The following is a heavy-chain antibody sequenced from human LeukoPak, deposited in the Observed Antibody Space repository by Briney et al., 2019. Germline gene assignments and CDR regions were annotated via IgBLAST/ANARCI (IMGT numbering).Heavy chain of an antibody. Sequence: GGSLRLSCAASGFDFNHVWMSWVRQAPGKGLEWVGRIKSKADGVTTDYAAPVKGRFTISRGDSKNTLYLQMNSLKTEDTAVYYCARIRGYSVYDFSYWGQGTLVTVPS. CDR3: ARIRGYSVYDFSY. D-gene: IGHD5/OR15-5a*01. V-gene: IGHV3-15*01. CDR1: GFDFNHVW. J-gene: IGHJ4*02. CDR2: IKSKADGVTT.